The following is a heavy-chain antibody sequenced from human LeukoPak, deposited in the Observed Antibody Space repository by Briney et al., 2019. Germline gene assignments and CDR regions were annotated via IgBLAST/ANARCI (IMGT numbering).Heavy chain of an antibody. CDR1: GFTFSGSA. V-gene: IGHV3-73*01. CDR2: IRSKANSYAT. J-gene: IGHJ4*02. D-gene: IGHD2/OR15-2a*01. Sequence: PGGSLKLSCAASGFTFSGSAMHWVRQASVKGLEWVGRIRSKANSYATAYAASVKGRFTISRDDSKNTAYLQMNSLKTEDTAVYYCTRYTSPTGTAYWGQGTLVTVSS. CDR3: TRYTSPTGTAY.